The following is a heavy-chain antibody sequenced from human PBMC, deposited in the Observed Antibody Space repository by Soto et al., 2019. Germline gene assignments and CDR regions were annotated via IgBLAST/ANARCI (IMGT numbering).Heavy chain of an antibody. D-gene: IGHD2-2*02. J-gene: IGHJ5*02. CDR2: IIPIFGTA. Sequence: SVKVSCKASGGTFSSYAISWVRQAPGQGLEWMGGIIPIFGTANYAQKFQGRVTITADESTSTAYMELSSLRSEDTAVYYCAGVVPAAIRWWFDPWGQGTLVTVS. CDR1: GGTFSSYA. CDR3: AGVVPAAIRWWFDP. V-gene: IGHV1-69*13.